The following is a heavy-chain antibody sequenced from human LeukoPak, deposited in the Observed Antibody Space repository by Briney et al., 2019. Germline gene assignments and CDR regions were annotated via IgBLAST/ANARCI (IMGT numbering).Heavy chain of an antibody. V-gene: IGHV1-46*01. D-gene: IGHD6-19*01. J-gene: IGHJ4*02. Sequence: ASVKVSCKASGYTFTSYYMHWVRQAPGQGLEWMGIINPSGGSTSYAQKFQGRVTMTRDMSTSTVYMELSSLRSEDAAVYYCARSVAGTWYFDYWGQGTLVTVSS. CDR1: GYTFTSYY. CDR2: INPSGGST. CDR3: ARSVAGTWYFDY.